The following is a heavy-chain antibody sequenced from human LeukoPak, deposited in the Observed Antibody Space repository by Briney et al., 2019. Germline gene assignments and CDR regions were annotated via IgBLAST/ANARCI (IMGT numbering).Heavy chain of an antibody. CDR1: GGSISSGGFY. Sequence: SETLSLTCTVSGGSISSGGFYWSWIRQPPGKGLEWIGYIYYSGSTNYNPSLKSRVTISVDTSKNQFSLKLSSVTAADTAVYYCARLAGYGDYGFDYWGRGTLVTVSS. CDR3: ARLAGYGDYGFDY. J-gene: IGHJ4*02. D-gene: IGHD4-17*01. CDR2: IYYSGST. V-gene: IGHV4-61*08.